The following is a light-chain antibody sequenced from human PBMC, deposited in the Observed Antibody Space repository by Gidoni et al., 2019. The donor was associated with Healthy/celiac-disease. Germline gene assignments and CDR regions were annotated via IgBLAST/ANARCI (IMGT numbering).Light chain of an antibody. CDR3: QQSYSTPTWT. V-gene: IGKV1-39*01. CDR2: AAS. J-gene: IGKJ1*01. CDR1: QSISSY. Sequence: DIQMTQSQSSLSASVGDRVTITCRASQSISSYLNWYQQKPGKAPKLLIYAASSLQSGVPSRFSGSGSGTDFTLTISSLQPEDFATYYCQQSYSTPTWTFXQXTKVEIK.